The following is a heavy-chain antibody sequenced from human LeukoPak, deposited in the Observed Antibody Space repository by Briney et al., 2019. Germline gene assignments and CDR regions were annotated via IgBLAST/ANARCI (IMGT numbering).Heavy chain of an antibody. CDR2: ISYDGSNK. V-gene: IGHV3-30*04. Sequence: GGSLRLSCAASGFTFSSYAMHWVRQAPGKGLEWVAVISYDGSNKYYADSVKGRSTISRDNSKNTLYLQMNSLRAEDTAVYYCARDLGIAAAGRDYFDYWGQGTLVTVSS. CDR1: GFTFSSYA. J-gene: IGHJ4*02. D-gene: IGHD6-13*01. CDR3: ARDLGIAAAGRDYFDY.